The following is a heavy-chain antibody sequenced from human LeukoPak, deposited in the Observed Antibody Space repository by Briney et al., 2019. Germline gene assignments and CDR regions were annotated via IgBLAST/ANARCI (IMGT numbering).Heavy chain of an antibody. CDR1: GGSISSYY. CDR3: ARWAGDISSSPYFFDY. Sequence: TSETLSLTCTVSGGSISSYYWSWIRQPPGKGLEWIGYIYYSGTTNYNPSLKSRVTISVDTSKNQFSLKLSSVTAADTAVYYCARWAGDISSSPYFFDYWGQGILVTVSS. CDR2: IYYSGTT. V-gene: IGHV4-59*08. J-gene: IGHJ4*02. D-gene: IGHD6-6*01.